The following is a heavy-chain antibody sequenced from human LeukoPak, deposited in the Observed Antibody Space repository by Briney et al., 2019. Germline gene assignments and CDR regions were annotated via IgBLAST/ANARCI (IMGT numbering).Heavy chain of an antibody. V-gene: IGHV1-2*02. J-gene: IGHJ4*02. D-gene: IGHD6-25*01. CDR3: ARWAAADSTGFDY. CDR2: INPNSDGT. Sequence: GASVKVSCKASGYTFTGYYMHWVRQAPGQGLEWMGWINPNSDGTNYAQKFQGRVTMTRDTSISTAYMELSRLRSDDTAVYYCARWAAADSTGFDYWGQGTLVTVSS. CDR1: GYTFTGYY.